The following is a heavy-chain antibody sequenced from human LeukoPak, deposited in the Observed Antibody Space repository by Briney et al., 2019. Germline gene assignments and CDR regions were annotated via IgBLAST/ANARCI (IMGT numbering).Heavy chain of an antibody. CDR3: ARLGHDFWSGYYLSY. V-gene: IGHV4-39*01. D-gene: IGHD3-3*01. CDR2: IYYSGST. J-gene: IGHJ4*02. CDR1: GGSISSSSYY. Sequence: PSETLSLTCTVSGGSISSSSYYWGWIRQPPGTGLEWIGSIYYSGSTYYNPSLKSRVTISVDTSKNQFSLKLSSVTAADTAVYYCARLGHDFWSGYYLSYWGQGTLVTVSS.